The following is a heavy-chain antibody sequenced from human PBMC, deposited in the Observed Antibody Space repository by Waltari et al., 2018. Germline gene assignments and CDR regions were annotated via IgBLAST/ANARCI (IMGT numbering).Heavy chain of an antibody. V-gene: IGHV4-34*01. CDR3: ARALYYYGSGRPMDV. D-gene: IGHD3-10*01. CDR2: INHRGST. CDR1: GGSFSGYY. Sequence: QVQLQQWGAGLLKPSETLSLTCAVYGGSFSGYYWRWIRQPPGKGLAWLGEINHRGSTNYDPSLKSRVTISVDPSRNQFSLKLSSVTAADTAVYYCARALYYYGSGRPMDVLGKGTTVTISS. J-gene: IGHJ6*04.